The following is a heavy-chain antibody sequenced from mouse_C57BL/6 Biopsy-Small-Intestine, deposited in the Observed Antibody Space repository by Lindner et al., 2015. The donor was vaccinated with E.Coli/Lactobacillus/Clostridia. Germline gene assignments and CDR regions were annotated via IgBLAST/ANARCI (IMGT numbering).Heavy chain of an antibody. Sequence: VQLQESGAELVRPGTSVKVSCRASGFAFTTYLIEWVKQRPGQGLEWIGVINPGSGSTNYNEKFKGKATLTADKSSSTAYMQLSSLTSEDSAVYFCARTIYYDYDFDYWGQGATLTVSS. CDR3: ARTIYYDYDFDY. V-gene: IGHV1-54*01. CDR2: INPGSGST. D-gene: IGHD2-4*01. CDR1: GFAFTTYL. J-gene: IGHJ2*01.